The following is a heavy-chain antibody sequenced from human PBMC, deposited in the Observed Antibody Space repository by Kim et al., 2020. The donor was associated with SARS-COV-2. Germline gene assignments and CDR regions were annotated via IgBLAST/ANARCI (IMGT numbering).Heavy chain of an antibody. D-gene: IGHD3-9*01. V-gene: IGHV1-18*01. Sequence: ASVKVSCKASGYTFTSYGISWVRQAPGQGLEWMGWISAYNGNTNYAQKLQGRVTMTTDTSTSTAYMELRSLRSYDTAVYYCARVLTPHFDILTGDAFDIWGQGTMVTVSS. CDR1: GYTFTSYG. J-gene: IGHJ3*02. CDR2: ISAYNGNT. CDR3: ARVLTPHFDILTGDAFDI.